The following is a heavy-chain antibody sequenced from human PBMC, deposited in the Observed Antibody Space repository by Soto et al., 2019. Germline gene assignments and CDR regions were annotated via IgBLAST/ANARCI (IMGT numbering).Heavy chain of an antibody. D-gene: IGHD6-19*01. Sequence: QVTLKESGPVLVKPTETLTLTCTVSGFSLSNARMGVSWIRQPPGKALEWLAHIFSNDEKSYSTYLKSRLTIYNDTYKRQVVLTMPNMYPVDTATYYCARVYRSGWYIIIDYWGQGTLVTFS. J-gene: IGHJ4*01. V-gene: IGHV2-26*01. CDR3: ARVYRSGWYIIIDY. CDR1: GFSLSNARMG. CDR2: IFSNDEK.